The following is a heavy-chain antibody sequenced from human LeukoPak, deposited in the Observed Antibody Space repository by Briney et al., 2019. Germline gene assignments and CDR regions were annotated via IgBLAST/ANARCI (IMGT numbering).Heavy chain of an antibody. CDR3: ERGGKLNSGSYRFDY. V-gene: IGHV3-48*04. CDR2: ISSSSSTI. CDR1: GFTFSSYS. D-gene: IGHD1-26*01. J-gene: IGHJ4*02. Sequence: GGSLRLSCAASGFTFSSYSMTLLRQAPGKGLEWVSYISSSSSTIYYADSVKGRFTMSRDNAKNPLYQQMNRLRAEDTAVYYCERGGKLNSGSYRFDYWGQGTLVTVSS.